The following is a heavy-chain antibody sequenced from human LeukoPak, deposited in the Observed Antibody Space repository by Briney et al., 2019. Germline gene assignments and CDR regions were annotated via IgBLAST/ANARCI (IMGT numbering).Heavy chain of an antibody. V-gene: IGHV1-46*01. D-gene: IGHD6-19*01. J-gene: IGHJ4*02. CDR1: GGTFSSYA. CDR3: ARAGGYSSGWYFDY. Sequence: ASVTVSCKASGGTFSSYAISWVRQAPGQGLEWMGIINPSGGSTSYAQKFQGRVTMTRDTSTGTVYMELSSLRSEDTAVYYCARAGGYSSGWYFDYWGQGTLVTVSS. CDR2: INPSGGST.